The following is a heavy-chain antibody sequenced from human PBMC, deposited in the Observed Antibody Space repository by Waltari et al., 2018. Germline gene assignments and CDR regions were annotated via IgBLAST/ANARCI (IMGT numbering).Heavy chain of an antibody. D-gene: IGHD6-13*01. J-gene: IGHJ6*02. CDR2: IIPILGIA. Sequence: QVQLVQSGAEVKKPGSSVKVSCKASGGTFSSYTISWVRQAPGQGLEWMGRIIPILGIANYAQKFQGRVTITADKSTSTAYMELSSLRSEDTAVYYCARDGLPSLAAAGTPGLSYYYYYGMDVWGQGTTVTVSS. CDR3: ARDGLPSLAAAGTPGLSYYYYYGMDV. V-gene: IGHV1-69*02. CDR1: GGTFSSYT.